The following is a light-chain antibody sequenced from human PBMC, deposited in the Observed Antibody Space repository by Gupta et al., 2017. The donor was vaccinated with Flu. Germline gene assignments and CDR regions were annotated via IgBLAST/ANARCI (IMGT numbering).Light chain of an antibody. V-gene: IGKV3-15*01. J-gene: IGKJ1*01. CDR1: QSVSSN. Sequence: VSPGERATLSCRASQSVSSNLAWYQQKPGQAPRLLIYGASTRATGIPARFSGSGSGTEFTLTISSRQSEDFAVYYCQQYNNWPPVTFGQGTKVEIK. CDR3: QQYNNWPPVT. CDR2: GAS.